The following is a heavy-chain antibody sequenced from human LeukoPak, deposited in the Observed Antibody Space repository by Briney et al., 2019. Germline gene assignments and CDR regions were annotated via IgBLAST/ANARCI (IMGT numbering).Heavy chain of an antibody. CDR2: LYNGGSP. Sequence: PGGSLRLSCAASGFTFSNYAMSWVRQAPGKGLEWVSTLYNGGSPHYADSVKGRFNISSDKSKNTLFLQMNSLRAEDTDVYYCARAQDYCSGGSCYGYFQHWGQGSLVTVSS. CDR1: GFTFSNYA. V-gene: IGHV3-53*01. D-gene: IGHD2-15*01. CDR3: ARAQDYCSGGSCYGYFQH. J-gene: IGHJ1*01.